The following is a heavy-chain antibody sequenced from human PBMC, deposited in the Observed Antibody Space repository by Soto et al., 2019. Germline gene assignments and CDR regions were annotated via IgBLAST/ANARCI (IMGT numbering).Heavy chain of an antibody. CDR1: GFTFSHYA. D-gene: IGHD6-25*01. CDR2: ISYHGNTE. Sequence: GSLSLSCTASGFTFSHYALHWLRQTPGKGLEWVAYISYHGNTEKYADSVKGRFTISRDNYKKEVYLQMNSLRIEDTAVYYCARVGLNVFRAANDSYNWFEPWGQGTLVTVSS. V-gene: IGHV3-30*04. J-gene: IGHJ5*02. CDR3: ARVGLNVFRAANDSYNWFEP.